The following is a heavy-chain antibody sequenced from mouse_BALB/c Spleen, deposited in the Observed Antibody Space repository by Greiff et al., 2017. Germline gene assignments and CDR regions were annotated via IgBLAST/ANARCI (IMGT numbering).Heavy chain of an antibody. CDR2: ILPGSGST. CDR1: GYTFSSYW. Sequence: VKLVESGAELMKPGASVKISCKATGYTFSSYWIEWVKQRPGHGLEWIGEILPGSGSTNYNEKFKGKATFTADTSSNTAYMQLSSLTSEDSAVYYCAREDYYGSSSFAYWGQGTLVTVSA. V-gene: IGHV1-9*01. CDR3: AREDYYGSSSFAY. J-gene: IGHJ3*01. D-gene: IGHD1-1*01.